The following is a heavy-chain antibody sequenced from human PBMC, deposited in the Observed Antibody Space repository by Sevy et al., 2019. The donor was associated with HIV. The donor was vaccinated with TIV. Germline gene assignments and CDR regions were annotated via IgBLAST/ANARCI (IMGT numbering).Heavy chain of an antibody. CDR3: ARAAGGVNFDWLPFI. Sequence: GGSLRLSCAASGFTFNNYGMHWVRQAPGKGLEWVAVIWYDGSNKYYADSVKGRFTISRDNSKNMLYLQMNSLRAEDTAVYYCARAAGGVNFDWLPFIWGQGTLVTVSS. CDR1: GFTFNNYG. D-gene: IGHD3-9*01. V-gene: IGHV3-33*01. CDR2: IWYDGSNK. J-gene: IGHJ4*02.